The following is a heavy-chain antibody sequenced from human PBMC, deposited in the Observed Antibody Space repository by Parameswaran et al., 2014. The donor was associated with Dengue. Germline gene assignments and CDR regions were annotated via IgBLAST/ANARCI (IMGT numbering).Heavy chain of an antibody. CDR2: IIPIFGTA. CDR3: ARDRGLRGVPAAIDWFDP. V-gene: IGHV1-69*05. J-gene: IGHJ5*02. D-gene: IGHD2-2*01. Sequence: WVRQAPGQGLEWMGGIIPIFGTANYAQKFQGRVTITTDESTSTAYMELSSLRSEDTAVYYCARDRGLRGVPAAIDWFDPWGQGTLVTVSS.